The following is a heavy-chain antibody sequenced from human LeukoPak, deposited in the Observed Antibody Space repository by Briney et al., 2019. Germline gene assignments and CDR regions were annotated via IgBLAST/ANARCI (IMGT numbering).Heavy chain of an antibody. CDR1: GFIFRSYW. CDR2: ISGSGGST. V-gene: IGHV3-23*01. CDR3: AKDRGIVGAVFDY. Sequence: GGSLRLSCATSGFIFRSYWMSWVRQAPGKGLEWVSAISGSGGSTYYADSVKGRFTISRDNSKNTLYLQMNSLRAEDTAVYYCAKDRGIVGAVFDYWGQGTLVTVSS. J-gene: IGHJ4*02. D-gene: IGHD1-26*01.